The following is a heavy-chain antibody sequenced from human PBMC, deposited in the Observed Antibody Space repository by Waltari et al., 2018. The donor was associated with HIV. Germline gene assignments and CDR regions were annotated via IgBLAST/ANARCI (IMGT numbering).Heavy chain of an antibody. CDR1: GFSITTGYY. V-gene: IGHV4-38-2*02. CDR2: IYHTGSA. J-gene: IGHJ4*02. D-gene: IGHD6-25*01. Sequence: QVQLQESGPGLVRPSETLSLSGSVYGFSITTGYYWGWVRQPPGKGLELIGYIYHTGSAYYHPSLKSRVSISVDTSKNQFSLKVNSMTASDAAVYYCARVRPADQRYLDYWGQGTLVTVSS. CDR3: ARVRPADQRYLDY.